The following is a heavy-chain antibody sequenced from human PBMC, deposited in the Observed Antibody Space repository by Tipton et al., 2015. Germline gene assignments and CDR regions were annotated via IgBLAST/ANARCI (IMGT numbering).Heavy chain of an antibody. Sequence: LRLSCAASGFTFTTYAMSWVRQAPGKGLEWIGYIHYGGTTNYNPSLKSRVTISLDTSKNQFSLKLTSVTAADAAVYYCARDDHQVNAFDIWGQGTMVTVSS. D-gene: IGHD1-14*01. V-gene: IGHV4-59*01. CDR1: GFTFTTYA. CDR3: ARDDHQVNAFDI. CDR2: IHYGGTT. J-gene: IGHJ3*02.